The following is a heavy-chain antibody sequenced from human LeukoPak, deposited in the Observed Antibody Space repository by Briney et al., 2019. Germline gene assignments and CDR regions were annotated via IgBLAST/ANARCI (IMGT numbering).Heavy chain of an antibody. J-gene: IGHJ5*02. D-gene: IGHD2-15*01. CDR3: ARGLPSYSVVVAAKARFDP. Sequence: PSETLSLTCTVSGDSISSGYYWSWIRQPPGKGLEWIGEINHSGSTNYNPSLKSRVTISVDTSKNQFSLKLSSVTAADTAVYYCARGLPSYSVVVAAKARFDPWGQGTLVTVSS. V-gene: IGHV4-34*01. CDR2: INHSGST. CDR1: GDSISSGYY.